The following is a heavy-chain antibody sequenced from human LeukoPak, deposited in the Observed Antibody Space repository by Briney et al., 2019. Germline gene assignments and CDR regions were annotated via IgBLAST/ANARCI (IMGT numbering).Heavy chain of an antibody. CDR2: IYYSGST. D-gene: IGHD3-9*01. Sequence: SETLSLTCTVSGGSISSSSYYWGWIRQPPGKGLEWIGSIYYSGSTYYNPSLKSRVTISVDTSKNQFSLKLSSVTAADTAVYYCAREPRYYDILTGYPIPGTWFDPWGQGTLVTVSS. J-gene: IGHJ5*02. CDR1: GGSISSSSYY. V-gene: IGHV4-39*07. CDR3: AREPRYYDILTGYPIPGTWFDP.